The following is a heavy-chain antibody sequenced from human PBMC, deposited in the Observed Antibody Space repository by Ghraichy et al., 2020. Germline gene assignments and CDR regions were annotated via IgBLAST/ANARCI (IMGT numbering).Heavy chain of an antibody. CDR3: ARDHPAAIN. CDR2: IKQDGSEK. Sequence: LNISCAASGFTFSSYWMSWVRQAPGKGLEWVANIKQDGSEKYYVDSVKGRFTISRDNAKNSLYLQMNSLRAEDTAVYYCARDHPAAINWGQGTLVTVSS. V-gene: IGHV3-7*01. J-gene: IGHJ4*02. CDR1: GFTFSSYW. D-gene: IGHD2-2*01.